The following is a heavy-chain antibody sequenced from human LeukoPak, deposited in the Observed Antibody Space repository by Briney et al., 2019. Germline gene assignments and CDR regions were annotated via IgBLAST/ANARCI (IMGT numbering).Heavy chain of an antibody. D-gene: IGHD5-12*01. CDR1: GGSISSSNW. V-gene: IGHV4-4*02. CDR2: IYHSGST. CDR3: AREPGQVVATSYYYYYMDV. J-gene: IGHJ6*03. Sequence: PSGTLSLTCAVSGGSISSSNWWSWVRQPPGKGLEWIGEIYHSGSTNYNPSLKSRVTISVDKSKNQFSLKLSSVTAADTAVYYCAREPGQVVATSYYYYYMDVWGKGTTVTISS.